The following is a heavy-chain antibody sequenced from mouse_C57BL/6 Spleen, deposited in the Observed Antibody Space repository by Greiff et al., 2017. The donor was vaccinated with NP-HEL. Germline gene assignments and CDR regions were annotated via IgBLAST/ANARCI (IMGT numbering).Heavy chain of an antibody. J-gene: IGHJ2*01. D-gene: IGHD1-1*01. CDR2: INPGSGGT. CDR1: GYAFTNYL. V-gene: IGHV1-54*01. CDR3: ARKKVEGDFDY. Sequence: QVQLQQSGAELVRPGTSVKVSCKASGYAFTNYLIEWVKQRPGQGLEWIGVINPGSGGTNYNEKFKGKATLTADKSSSTAYMQLSSLTSEDSAVYFCARKKVEGDFDYWGQGTTLTVSS.